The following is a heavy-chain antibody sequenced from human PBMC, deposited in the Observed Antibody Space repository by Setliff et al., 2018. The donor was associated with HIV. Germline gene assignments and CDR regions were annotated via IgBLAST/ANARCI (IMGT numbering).Heavy chain of an antibody. CDR3: ATTRPISTGYPGFFDS. D-gene: IGHD3-9*01. Sequence: SETLSLTCTVSGGSVSTSTYYWGWIRQPPGKGLEYIGTLSYRGTTHYNPALKSRIALSIDSSKNQFSLNLHFVTATDSALYYCATTRPISTGYPGFFDSWGQGIVVTVSS. J-gene: IGHJ4*02. CDR1: GGSVSTSTYY. V-gene: IGHV4-39*01. CDR2: LSYRGTT.